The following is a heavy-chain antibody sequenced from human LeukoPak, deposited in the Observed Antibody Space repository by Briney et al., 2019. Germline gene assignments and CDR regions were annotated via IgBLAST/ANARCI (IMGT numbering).Heavy chain of an antibody. D-gene: IGHD3-22*01. CDR3: ASVAGYYDSSGSADY. J-gene: IGHJ4*02. V-gene: IGHV3-23*01. CDR2: IFGNGDTT. CDR1: GFSFSSYA. Sequence: WSLRLSCAASGFSFSSYAMNWVRQAPGRGLEWVSTIFGNGDTTYYADSVKGRFTVSRDNSKDTLYLQMNSLRAEDTAVYYCASVAGYYDSSGSADYWGQGTLVTVSS.